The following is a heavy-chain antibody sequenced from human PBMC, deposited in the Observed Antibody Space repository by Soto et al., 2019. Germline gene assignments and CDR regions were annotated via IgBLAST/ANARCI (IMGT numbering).Heavy chain of an antibody. Sequence: GGSLRLSCAASGFTFSNYAMTWVRQAPGKGLEWVSAISDSGDITYYADSVKGRLTISRDNSKNTLFLQMNSLRAEDTAVYYCAKAPFDYWGQGTLVTVSS. V-gene: IGHV3-23*01. CDR2: ISDSGDIT. J-gene: IGHJ4*02. CDR1: GFTFSNYA. CDR3: AKAPFDY.